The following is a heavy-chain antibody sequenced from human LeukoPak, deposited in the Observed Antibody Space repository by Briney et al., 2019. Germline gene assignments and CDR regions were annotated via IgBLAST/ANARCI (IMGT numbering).Heavy chain of an antibody. CDR2: INPNSGGT. Sequence: ASVKVSCKASGYTFTGYYMHWVRQAPGQGLEWMGWINPNSGGTNYAQKFQGRVTMTEDTSTDTAYMELSSLRSEDTAVYYCATAILKKGDSSSQGPSPKPLYYYYYMDVWGKGTTVTVSS. D-gene: IGHD6-6*01. V-gene: IGHV1-2*02. CDR1: GYTFTGYY. J-gene: IGHJ6*03. CDR3: ATAILKKGDSSSQGPSPKPLYYYYYMDV.